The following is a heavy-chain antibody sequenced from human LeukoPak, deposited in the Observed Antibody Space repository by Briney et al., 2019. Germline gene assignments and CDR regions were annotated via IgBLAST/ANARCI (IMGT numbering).Heavy chain of an antibody. Sequence: SGRSLRLSCAASGFTFSSYGMHWVRQAPGKGLEWVAVISYDGSNKYYADSVKGRFTISRDNSKNTLYLQMNSLRAEDTAVYYCAKDATMVRYYFDYWGQGTLVTVSS. CDR1: GFTFSSYG. CDR3: AKDATMVRYYFDY. D-gene: IGHD4/OR15-4a*01. J-gene: IGHJ4*02. CDR2: ISYDGSNK. V-gene: IGHV3-30*18.